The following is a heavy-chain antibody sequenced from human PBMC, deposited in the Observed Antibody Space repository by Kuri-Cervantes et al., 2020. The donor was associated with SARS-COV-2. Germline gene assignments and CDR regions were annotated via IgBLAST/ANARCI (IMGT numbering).Heavy chain of an antibody. Sequence: GSLRLSCTVSGGSISSYYWSWIRQPPGKGLEWIGYIYYSGSTNYNPSLKSRVTISVDTSKNQFSLQLNSVTPEDTAVYYCARDRRDSSSWYGGPIINNGWFDPWGQGTLVTVSS. V-gene: IGHV4-59*12. CDR3: ARDRRDSSSWYGGPIINNGWFDP. J-gene: IGHJ5*02. D-gene: IGHD6-13*01. CDR1: GGSISSYY. CDR2: IYYSGST.